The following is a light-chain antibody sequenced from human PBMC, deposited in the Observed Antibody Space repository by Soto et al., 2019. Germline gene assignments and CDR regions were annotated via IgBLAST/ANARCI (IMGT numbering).Light chain of an antibody. Sequence: QSALTQPASVSGSPGRSITISCTGTSSDVGGYNYVSWYQQHPGKAPKLIIYEVSNRPSGVSNRFSGSKSGNTASLTISGLQAEDEADYYCSSYTSSSNRVFGGGTKLTVL. V-gene: IGLV2-14*01. CDR1: SSDVGGYNY. CDR3: SSYTSSSNRV. CDR2: EVS. J-gene: IGLJ3*02.